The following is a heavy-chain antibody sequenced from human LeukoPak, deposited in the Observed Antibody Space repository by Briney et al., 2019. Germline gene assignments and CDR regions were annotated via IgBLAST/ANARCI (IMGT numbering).Heavy chain of an antibody. CDR1: GFAFDSYG. Sequence: GGSLTLSCAASGFAFDSYGMHWVRQAPGRGLEWVAFIRYDEINKYYADSVRGRFHLPRDNSKNTLYLQMNSLRAEDTAVLYCAREGAGFGELFPYYFDYWGQGTLAAVCS. CDR3: AREGAGFGELFPYYFDY. CDR2: IRYDEINK. D-gene: IGHD3-10*01. J-gene: IGHJ4*02. V-gene: IGHV3-30*02.